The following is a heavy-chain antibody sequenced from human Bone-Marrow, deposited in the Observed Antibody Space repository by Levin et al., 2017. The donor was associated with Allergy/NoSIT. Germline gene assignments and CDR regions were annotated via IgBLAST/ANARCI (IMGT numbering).Heavy chain of an antibody. V-gene: IGHV3-33*01. D-gene: IGHD5-12*01. CDR3: ARDIGYAATFHGRYV. J-gene: IGHJ6*02. CDR1: GFTFTSYG. CDR2: IWYSGSRQ. Sequence: AGGSLRLSCAASGFTFTSYGMHWVRQAPGKGLEWVAVIWYSGSRQYYGESVKGRFTISRDSSKNTLFLQMNNLKDEDTTVYLFARDIGYAATFHGRYVWGQGATITVSS.